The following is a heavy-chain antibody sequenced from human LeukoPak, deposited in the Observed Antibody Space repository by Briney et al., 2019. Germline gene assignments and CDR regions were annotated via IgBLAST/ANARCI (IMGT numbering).Heavy chain of an antibody. D-gene: IGHD4-17*01. CDR1: GFTFSSYS. V-gene: IGHV3-48*01. Sequence: GGSLRLSCAASGFTFSSYSMNWVRQAPGEGLEWVSYISSSSSTIYYADSVKGRFTISRDNAKNSLYLQMNSLRAEDTAVYYCARPRYWTVTDAFDIWGQGTMVTVSS. CDR3: ARPRYWTVTDAFDI. CDR2: ISSSSSTI. J-gene: IGHJ3*02.